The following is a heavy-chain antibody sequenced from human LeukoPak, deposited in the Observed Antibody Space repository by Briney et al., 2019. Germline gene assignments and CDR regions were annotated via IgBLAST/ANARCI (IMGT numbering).Heavy chain of an antibody. CDR2: VWYDGSSK. Sequence: GGSLRLSCAASGFNFSSYGMHWVRQAPGKGLEWVAIVWYDGSSKYYADSVKGRFTISRDNSKNTLYLQMNSLRAEDTAVYYCARGPFTGSYYCDYWGQGTLVTVSS. CDR3: ARGPFTGSYYCDY. V-gene: IGHV3-33*01. CDR1: GFNFSSYG. J-gene: IGHJ4*02. D-gene: IGHD1-26*01.